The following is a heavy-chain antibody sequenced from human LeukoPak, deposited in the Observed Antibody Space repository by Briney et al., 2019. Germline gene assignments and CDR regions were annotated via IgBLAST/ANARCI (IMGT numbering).Heavy chain of an antibody. J-gene: IGHJ4*02. CDR1: GFTFTNYW. Sequence: GGSLRLSCAASGFTFTNYWMHWVRQAPGKGLVWVSRINTDGSGTTYADSVKGRFTISRDNAKNTLYLQMNSLRAEDTAVYYCGRGLYYDDSSGYHSNYWGQGTLVTVSS. V-gene: IGHV3-74*01. CDR3: GRGLYYDDSSGYHSNY. D-gene: IGHD3-22*01. CDR2: INTDGSGT.